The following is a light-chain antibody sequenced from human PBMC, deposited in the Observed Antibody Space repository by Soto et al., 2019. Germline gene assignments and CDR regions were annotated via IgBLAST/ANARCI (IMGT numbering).Light chain of an antibody. CDR3: SSYTSSSTLDA. CDR2: DVS. V-gene: IGLV2-14*01. J-gene: IGLJ1*01. Sequence: QSVLTQPASVSGSPGQSITISCTGTSSDVGGYNYVSWYQQHPGKAPKLMIYDVSNRPSGVSNRFSGSKSGNTASLTISGLQAEDEADYYCSSYTSSSTLDAXGTGTKVTVL. CDR1: SSDVGGYNY.